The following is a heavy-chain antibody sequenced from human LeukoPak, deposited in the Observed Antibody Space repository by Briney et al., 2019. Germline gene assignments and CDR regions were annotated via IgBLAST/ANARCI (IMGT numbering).Heavy chain of an antibody. CDR3: ARDIGYCSGGSCYDFDY. J-gene: IGHJ4*02. CDR1: GFTFSSYA. D-gene: IGHD2-15*01. V-gene: IGHV3-30-3*01. CDR2: ISYDGSNK. Sequence: PGGSLRLSCAAPGFTFSSYAMHRVRQAPGKGLEWVAVISYDGSNKYYADSVKGRFTISRDNSKNTLYLQMNSLRAEDTAVYYCARDIGYCSGGSCYDFDYWGQGTLVTVSS.